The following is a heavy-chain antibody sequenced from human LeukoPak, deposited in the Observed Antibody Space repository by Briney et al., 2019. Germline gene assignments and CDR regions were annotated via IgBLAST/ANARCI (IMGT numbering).Heavy chain of an antibody. CDR1: GLTFSDYY. V-gene: IGHV3-11*01. D-gene: IGHD2-15*01. J-gene: IGHJ4*02. Sequence: PGGSLRLSCAVSGLTFSDYYMSWTRQAPGKGPELVSYISPSGSSIFYVDSVKGRFTISRDNAKNSLYLQMNSLRAEDTAVYYCARDGWYTLPRYWGQGTLVTVSS. CDR3: ARDGWYTLPRY. CDR2: ISPSGSSI.